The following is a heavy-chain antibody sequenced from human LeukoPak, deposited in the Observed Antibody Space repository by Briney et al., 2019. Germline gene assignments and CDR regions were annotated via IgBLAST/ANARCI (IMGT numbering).Heavy chain of an antibody. J-gene: IGHJ4*02. D-gene: IGHD3-3*01. CDR2: IYYSGST. Sequence: PSETLSLTCTVSGGSISSYSWSWIRQPPGKGLEGIGYIYYSGSTTYTPSPKSRATISVDTSKSQSPLKLSPLTPPDTAGNYWVRSGYYGREFDYWGQGTLVTVSS. CDR1: GGSISSYS. CDR3: VRSGYYGREFDY. V-gene: IGHV4-59*01.